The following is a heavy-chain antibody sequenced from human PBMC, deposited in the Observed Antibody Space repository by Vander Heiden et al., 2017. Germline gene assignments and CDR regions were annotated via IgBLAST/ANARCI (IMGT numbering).Heavy chain of an antibody. Sequence: QLFESGGGLVQPGGSLRLSCAASGFTFSSYAMSWVRPAPGKGLEWVSAMSGSGGSTYYADSVKGRFTISRDNSKNTLYLQINSLRAEDTAVYYCATSVVDYGDYGWGGLWGQGTLVTVSS. V-gene: IGHV3-23*01. CDR3: ATSVVDYGDYGWGGL. D-gene: IGHD4-17*01. CDR1: GFTFSSYA. CDR2: MSGSGGST. J-gene: IGHJ4*02.